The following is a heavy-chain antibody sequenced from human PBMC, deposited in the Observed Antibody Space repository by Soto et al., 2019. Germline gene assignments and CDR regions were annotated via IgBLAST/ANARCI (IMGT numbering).Heavy chain of an antibody. J-gene: IGHJ4*02. CDR3: ARDVGGEPGY. V-gene: IGHV1-69*05. CDR2: IIPIFGTA. Sequence: SVKVSCKASGGTFSSYAISWVRQAPGQGLEWMGGIIPIFGTANYAQKFQGRVTMTTDTSTSTAYMELRSLRSDDTAVYYCARDVGGEPGYWGQGTLVTVSS. D-gene: IGHD7-27*01. CDR1: GGTFSSYA.